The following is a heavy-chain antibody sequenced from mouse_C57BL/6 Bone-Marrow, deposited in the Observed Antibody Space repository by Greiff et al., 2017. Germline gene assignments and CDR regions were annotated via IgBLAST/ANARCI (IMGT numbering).Heavy chain of an antibody. D-gene: IGHD1-1*01. Sequence: QVQLQQSGAELVRPGTSVKLSCKASGYTFTSYWMHWVKQRPGQGLEWIGVIDPSDSYTSYNQKFKGKATLTVDTSSSTAYMQLSSLTSEDSAVYYCARHGSSLFDYWGQGTTLTVSS. CDR1: GYTFTSYW. CDR3: ARHGSSLFDY. CDR2: IDPSDSYT. J-gene: IGHJ2*01. V-gene: IGHV1-59*01.